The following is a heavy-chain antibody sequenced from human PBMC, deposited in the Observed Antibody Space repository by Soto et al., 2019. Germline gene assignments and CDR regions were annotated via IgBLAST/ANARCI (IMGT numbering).Heavy chain of an antibody. V-gene: IGHV4-59*12. CDR2: IYYSGST. D-gene: IGHD1-1*01. CDR1: GGSISSYY. J-gene: IGHJ3*02. Sequence: SETLSLTCTVSGGSISSYYWSWIRQPPGKGLEWIGYIYYSGSTNYNPPLKSRVTISVDTSKNQFSLKLSSVTAADTALYYCARVERGTVTTVVDAFDIWSPGTMVTVSS. CDR3: ARVERGTVTTVVDAFDI.